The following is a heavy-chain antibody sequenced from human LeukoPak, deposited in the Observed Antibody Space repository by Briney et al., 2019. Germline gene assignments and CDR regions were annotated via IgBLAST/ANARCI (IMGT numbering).Heavy chain of an antibody. CDR1: GLTVSSNY. CDR3: AGVRVTTTLIDY. V-gene: IGHV3-53*01. D-gene: IGHD4-17*01. CDR2: IYSGGST. J-gene: IGHJ4*02. Sequence: GGSLRLSCAASGLTVSSNYMSWVRQAPGKGLEWVSVIYSGGSTYYADSVKGRFTISRDNSKNTLYLQMNSLRAEDTAVYYCAGVRVTTTLIDYWGQGTLVTVSS.